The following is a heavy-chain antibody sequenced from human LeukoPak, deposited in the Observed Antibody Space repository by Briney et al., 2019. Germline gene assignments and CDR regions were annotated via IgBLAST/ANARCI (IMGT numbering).Heavy chain of an antibody. J-gene: IGHJ6*02. CDR2: IIPIFGTA. CDR1: GYTFTSYY. Sequence: GASVKVSCKASGYTFTSYYMHWVRQAPGQGLEWMGGIIPIFGTANYAQKFQGRVTVTADESTSTAYMELSSLRSEDTAVYYCARAVKEDIVVVDYYYYGMDVWGQGTTVTVSS. V-gene: IGHV1-69*13. D-gene: IGHD2-15*01. CDR3: ARAVKEDIVVVDYYYYGMDV.